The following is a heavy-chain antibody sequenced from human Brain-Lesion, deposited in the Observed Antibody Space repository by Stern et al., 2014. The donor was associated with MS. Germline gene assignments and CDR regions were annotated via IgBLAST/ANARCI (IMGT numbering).Heavy chain of an antibody. V-gene: IGHV4-61*02. CDR1: GGSISSGGYY. D-gene: IGHD2-2*01. CDR2: IFNSGST. CDR3: ARGRVVPGFQYYATDV. Sequence: QVQLQESGPGLVKPSQTLSLSCTVSGGSISSGGYYWSWIRQPAGKGLEWIGRIFNSGSTSYNPPLKSRVPISIAPPKNQFSLRLNPMTAADTAVYYCARGRVVPGFQYYATDVWGQGTTVIVSS. J-gene: IGHJ6*02.